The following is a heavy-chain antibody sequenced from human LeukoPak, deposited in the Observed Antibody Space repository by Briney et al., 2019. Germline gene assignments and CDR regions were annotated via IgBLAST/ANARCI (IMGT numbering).Heavy chain of an antibody. J-gene: IGHJ4*02. CDR2: INPSGGST. Sequence: ASVKVSCKASGYTFTSYYMHWVRQAPGQGLEWMGIINPSGGSTSYAQKFQGRVTMTRDTSTSTVYMELSSLRSEDTAVYYCARSLRFGELLTPPKPDYWGQGTLVTVSS. CDR1: GYTFTSYY. CDR3: ARSLRFGELLTPPKPDY. V-gene: IGHV1-46*01. D-gene: IGHD3-10*01.